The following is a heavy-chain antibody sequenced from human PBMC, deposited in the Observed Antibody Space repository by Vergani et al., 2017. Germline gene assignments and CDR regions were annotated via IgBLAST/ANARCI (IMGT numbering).Heavy chain of an antibody. J-gene: IGHJ6*02. CDR1: GYTFTSYG. Sequence: QVQLVQSGAEVKKPGASVKVSCKASGYTFTSYGISWVRQAPGQGLEWMGWISAYNGNTNYAQKLQGRVPMTTDTSTSTAYMELRSLRSDDTAGYYCARDADIVVVPAAPYYYYYYGMDVWGQGTTVTVSS. CDR2: ISAYNGNT. V-gene: IGHV1-18*04. D-gene: IGHD2-2*01. CDR3: ARDADIVVVPAAPYYYYYYGMDV.